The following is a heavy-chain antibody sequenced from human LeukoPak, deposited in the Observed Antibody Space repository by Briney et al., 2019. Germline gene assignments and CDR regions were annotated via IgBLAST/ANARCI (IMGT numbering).Heavy chain of an antibody. V-gene: IGHV3-74*01. CDR3: ARPGVGFDY. Sequence: PGGSLRLSCAASGFTFTSYWMHWVRQAPGKGLVWLSRINTDGTITSYADSLEGRFTISRDNAKNTVYLQMNSLRTEDTAVYYSARPGVGFDYWGQGALVTVSS. CDR1: GFTFTSYW. CDR2: INTDGTIT. J-gene: IGHJ4*02.